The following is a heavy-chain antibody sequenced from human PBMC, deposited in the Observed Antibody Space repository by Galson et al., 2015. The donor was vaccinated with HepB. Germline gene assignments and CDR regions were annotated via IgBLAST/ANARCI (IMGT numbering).Heavy chain of an antibody. Sequence: VKVSCKASGYTFTSYGISWVRQAPGQGLEWMGWISAYNGNTNYAQKLQGRVTMTTDTSTSTAYMELRSLRSDDTAVYYCARGVNMPGYYYYYMDVWSKGTTVTVSS. CDR3: ARGVNMPGYYYYYMDV. V-gene: IGHV1-18*01. CDR2: ISAYNGNT. CDR1: GYTFTSYG. J-gene: IGHJ6*03. D-gene: IGHD1-1*01.